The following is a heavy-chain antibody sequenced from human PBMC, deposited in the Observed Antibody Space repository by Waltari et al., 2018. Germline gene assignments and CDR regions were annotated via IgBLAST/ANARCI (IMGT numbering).Heavy chain of an antibody. CDR2: INRKCGDT. Sequence: QVQLVQSGAEVKKPGASVKVSCTSSGYTFTSHWTHWVRQAPGPGPEWMGVINRKCGDTRYAQQKFQGRVTMTRDTSTSTDYMELSSLRSEDTAIYYCARDHTYARGRSGWWFDPWGPGTLVTVSS. J-gene: IGHJ5*02. CDR1: GYTFTSHW. CDR3: ARDHTYARGRSGWWFDP. D-gene: IGHD6-19*01. V-gene: IGHV1-46*01.